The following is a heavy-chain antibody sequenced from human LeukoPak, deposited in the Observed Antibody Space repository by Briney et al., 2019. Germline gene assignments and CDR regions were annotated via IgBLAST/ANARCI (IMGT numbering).Heavy chain of an antibody. Sequence: PSETLSLTCDVPGGSFSGYYWNWIRQTPGKGLEWIGEVIHDGATNYNPSLKSRVAISIDTSKNQFSLKLSSVTAADTAVYYCARGKYYFDSSGYDYWGQGTRVTVSS. J-gene: IGHJ4*02. V-gene: IGHV4-34*01. CDR3: ARGKYYFDSSGYDY. D-gene: IGHD3-22*01. CDR2: VIHDGAT. CDR1: GGSFSGYY.